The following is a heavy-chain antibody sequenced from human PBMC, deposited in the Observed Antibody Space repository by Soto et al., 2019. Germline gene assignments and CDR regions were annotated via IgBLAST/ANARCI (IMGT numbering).Heavy chain of an antibody. CDR3: TRVPSGSGSESFDI. V-gene: IGHV3-21*01. CDR2: ISSSSYI. CDR1: GFTFSSYS. J-gene: IGHJ3*02. Sequence: GGSLRLSCAASGFTFSSYSMNWVRQAPGKGLEWVSSISSSSYIYYVDSVKGRFTISRDNPENSLYLQMNTLRAEDTAVYYCTRVPSGSGSESFDIWGQGTMVTVSS. D-gene: IGHD3-10*01.